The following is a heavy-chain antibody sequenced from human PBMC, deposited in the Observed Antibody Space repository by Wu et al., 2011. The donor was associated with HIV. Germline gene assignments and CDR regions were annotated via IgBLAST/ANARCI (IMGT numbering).Heavy chain of an antibody. CDR2: ISPYNGDT. J-gene: IGHJ4*02. D-gene: IGHD2-2*01. V-gene: IGHV1-8*02. Sequence: QVQLVQSGAEVKKPGSSVKVSCKASGYTFTTYGISWVRQAPGQGLEWMGWISPYNGDTNYAQKFQGRVTMTRNTSISTAYMELSSLRSEDTAVYYCAWGAEYCSSTSCSWGQGTLVTVSS. CDR1: GYTFTTYG. CDR3: AWGAEYCSSTSCS.